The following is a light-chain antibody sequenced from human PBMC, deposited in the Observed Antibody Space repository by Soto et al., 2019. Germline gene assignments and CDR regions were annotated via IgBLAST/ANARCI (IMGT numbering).Light chain of an antibody. J-gene: IGKJ1*01. CDR2: WAS. Sequence: DIVMTQSPDSLAVSLGERATINCKSSQSVLYSSNNNNYLAWYQQKPGQPPKLLIYWASTRESGVPDRFSGSGSGTDFTLTISSLQAADVAVYYCQQYYSTPRPFCQGTKVEIK. CDR3: QQYYSTPRP. CDR1: QSVLYSSNNNNY. V-gene: IGKV4-1*01.